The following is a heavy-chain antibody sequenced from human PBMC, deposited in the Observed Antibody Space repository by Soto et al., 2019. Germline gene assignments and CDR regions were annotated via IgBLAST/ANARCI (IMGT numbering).Heavy chain of an antibody. CDR2: IYNEFT. Sequence: EVQLVESGGGLVQPGGSLRLSCVASGFTVTEIYMNWVRQAPGKGLEWVSVIYNEFTDYADSVRGRFSISTDSSKNALYLQMNSVRAEDSAVYYWVREPRYCSGGSCSIMGDAFDIWGQGTMVTVSS. CDR1: GFTVTEIY. D-gene: IGHD2-15*01. CDR3: VREPRYCSGGSCSIMGDAFDI. V-gene: IGHV3-66*01. J-gene: IGHJ3*02.